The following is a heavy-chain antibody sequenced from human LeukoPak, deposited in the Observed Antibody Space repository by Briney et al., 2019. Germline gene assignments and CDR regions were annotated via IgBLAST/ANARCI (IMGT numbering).Heavy chain of an antibody. CDR3: AKDLEQSYSGWSASYDV. J-gene: IGHJ4*02. CDR1: GFTFSNYA. Sequence: GGSLRLSCAASGFTFSNYAMSWVRQVPGKGLEWVSAISSGAGTTGYADSVKGRFTISRVNSKSSIYLQMNSLRAEDTAIYYCAKDLEQSYSGWSASYDVWGQGSLVTVSS. CDR2: ISSGAGTT. V-gene: IGHV3-23*01. D-gene: IGHD6-19*01.